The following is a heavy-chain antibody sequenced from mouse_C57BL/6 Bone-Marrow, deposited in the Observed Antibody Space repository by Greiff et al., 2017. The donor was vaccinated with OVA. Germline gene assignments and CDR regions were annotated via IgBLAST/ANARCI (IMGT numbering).Heavy chain of an antibody. CDR1: GYTFTSYW. CDR3: ARPAQACYYAMDY. J-gene: IGHJ4*01. D-gene: IGHD3-2*02. V-gene: IGHV1-55*01. CDR2: IYPGSGST. Sequence: VQLQQPGAELVKPGDSVKMSCKASGYTFTSYWINWVKQRPGQGLEWIGDIYPGSGSTNYNENFKSKATLTVDTSSSTAYMQLSSLTSEDSAVYYCARPAQACYYAMDYWGQGTSVTVSS.